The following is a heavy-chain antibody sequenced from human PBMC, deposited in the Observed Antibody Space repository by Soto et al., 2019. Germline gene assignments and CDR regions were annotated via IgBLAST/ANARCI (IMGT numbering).Heavy chain of an antibody. CDR3: AHRFRYGSPFDY. V-gene: IGHV2-5*02. J-gene: IGHJ4*02. CDR1: GFSLSTSGVG. D-gene: IGHD3-10*01. Sequence: GATLGKAARRVRMTCNFSGFSLSTSGVGVAWIRQPPGKALEWLALIFWDDDKRYSPSLKSRLTITKDTSKNPVVLTLTNVDPVDTATYFCAHRFRYGSPFDYWGQGTLVTVPS. CDR2: IFWDDDK.